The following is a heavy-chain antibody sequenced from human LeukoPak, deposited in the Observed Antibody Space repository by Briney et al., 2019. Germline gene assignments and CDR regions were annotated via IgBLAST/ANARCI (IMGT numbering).Heavy chain of an antibody. D-gene: IGHD2-15*01. V-gene: IGHV4-31*03. J-gene: IGHJ4*02. Sequence: SETLSLTCTVSGGSISSGGYYWSWIRQHPGKGLEWIGYIYYSGSTYYNPSLKSRVTISVDTSKNQFSLKLSSVTAADTAVYYCPSDHGLGGGFDYWGQGTLVTVSP. CDR2: IYYSGST. CDR1: GGSISSGGYY. CDR3: PSDHGLGGGFDY.